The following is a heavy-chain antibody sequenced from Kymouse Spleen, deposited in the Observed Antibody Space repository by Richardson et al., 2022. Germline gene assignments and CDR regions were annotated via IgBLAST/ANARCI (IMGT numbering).Heavy chain of an antibody. CDR1: GFTFSSYG. D-gene: IGHD7-27*02. CDR2: ISYDGSNK. CDR3: AKLGISDAFDI. Sequence: QVQLVESGGGVVQPGRSLRLSCAASGFTFSSYGMHWVRQAPGKGLEWVAVISYDGSNKYYADSVKGRFTISRDNSKNTLYLQMNSLRAEDTAVYYCAKLGISDAFDIWGQGTMVTVSS. V-gene: IGHV3-30*18. J-gene: IGHJ3*02.